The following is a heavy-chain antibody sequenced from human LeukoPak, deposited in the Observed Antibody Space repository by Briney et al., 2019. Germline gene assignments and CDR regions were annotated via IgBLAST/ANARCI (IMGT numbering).Heavy chain of an antibody. Sequence: SGTLSLTCTVSGGSISSYYWSWIRQPPGKGLEWIGYIYYSGSTNYNPSLKSRVTISVDTSKNQFSMKLCSVTAADTAVYYCARAPRPGNDYYYYMDVWGKGTTVTVSS. D-gene: IGHD1-1*01. CDR2: IYYSGST. CDR1: GGSISSYY. CDR3: ARAPRPGNDYYYYMDV. J-gene: IGHJ6*03. V-gene: IGHV4-59*01.